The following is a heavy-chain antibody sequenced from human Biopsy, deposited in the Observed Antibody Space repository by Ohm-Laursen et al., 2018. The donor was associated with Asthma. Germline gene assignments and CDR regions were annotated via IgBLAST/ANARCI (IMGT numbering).Heavy chain of an antibody. CDR1: GFTFSSYG. J-gene: IGHJ6*02. CDR3: ARASVVKHYYYYGMDV. Sequence: RSLRLSCAASGFTFSSYGMHWVRQAPGKGLEWVAFISYDGSDKFYADSVKGRFTTSRDNSQNTLDLHMNRLTFEDTAVYYCARASVVKHYYYYGMDVWGPGTTVTVFS. V-gene: IGHV3-30*03. CDR2: ISYDGSDK.